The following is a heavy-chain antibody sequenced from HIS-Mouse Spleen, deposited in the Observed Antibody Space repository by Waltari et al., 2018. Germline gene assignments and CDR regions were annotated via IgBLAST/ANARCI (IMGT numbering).Heavy chain of an antibody. CDR2: IYYSGGT. V-gene: IGHV4-39*07. Sequence: QLQLQESGPGLVKPSETLSLTCTVSGGSISSSSYDWGGIRQPPGKGLEWIGSIYYSGGTFYNPSLKSRVTISVDTSKNPFSLKLSSVTAADTAVYYCAREIPYSSSWYDWYFDLWGRGTLVTVSS. CDR3: AREIPYSSSWYDWYFDL. J-gene: IGHJ2*01. CDR1: GGSISSSSYD. D-gene: IGHD6-13*01.